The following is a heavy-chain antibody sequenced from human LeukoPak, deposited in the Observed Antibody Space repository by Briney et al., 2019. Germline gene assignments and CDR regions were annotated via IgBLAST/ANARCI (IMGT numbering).Heavy chain of an antibody. D-gene: IGHD2-2*01. CDR2: IYYSGST. V-gene: IGHV4-31*03. Sequence: SSQTLSLTCTVSGGSISSGGYYWSWIRQHPGKGLEWIGYIYYSGSTYYNPSLKSRVTISVDTSKNQFSLRLSSVTAAGTAVYYCARVRGYCSSTTCYYDYWGQGTLVTVSS. CDR1: GGSISSGGYY. J-gene: IGHJ4*02. CDR3: ARVRGYCSSTTCYYDY.